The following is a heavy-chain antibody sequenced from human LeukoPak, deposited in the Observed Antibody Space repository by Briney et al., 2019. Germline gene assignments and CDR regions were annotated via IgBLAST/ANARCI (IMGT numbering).Heavy chain of an antibody. Sequence: GEPLKISFKGSGSGFTSYWIGGVRKLPGKGREGVGIIYTGESDTRYGPSFQGQVTISADKSISTAYLHWSSLKASDTAMYYCARLPLWSTVTLGDYYYMDVWGKGTTVTVSS. CDR2: IYTGESDT. D-gene: IGHD4-17*01. CDR1: GSGFTSYW. V-gene: IGHV5-51*01. CDR3: ARLPLWSTVTLGDYYYMDV. J-gene: IGHJ6*03.